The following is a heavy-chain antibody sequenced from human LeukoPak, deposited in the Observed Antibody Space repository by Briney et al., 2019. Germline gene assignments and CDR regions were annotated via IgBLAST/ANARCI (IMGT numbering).Heavy chain of an antibody. J-gene: IGHJ1*01. CDR1: GYSFTSYW. CDR3: ARREQWLVAEYFQH. Sequence: GGSLKISCKGSGYSFTSYWIGWVRQMPGKGLEWMGIFYPGDSDTRYSPSFQGQVTISADKSISTAHLQWSSLKASDTAMYYCARREQWLVAEYFQHWGQGTLVTVSS. D-gene: IGHD6-19*01. CDR2: FYPGDSDT. V-gene: IGHV5-51*01.